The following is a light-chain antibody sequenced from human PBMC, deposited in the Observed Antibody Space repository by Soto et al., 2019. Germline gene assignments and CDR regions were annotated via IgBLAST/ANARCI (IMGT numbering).Light chain of an antibody. V-gene: IGKV1-5*03. J-gene: IGKJ4*01. CDR2: KAS. CDR1: ESISSW. Sequence: DIQMTQFPSTLSASVGDRVTITCRASESISSWLAWYQQKPGKAPKILIYKASTLQSGVPSRFTGSGSGTEFTLTISSLQPDDFXXXXXXXYXXFPLTFGGGTKVEIK. CDR3: XXYXXFPLT.